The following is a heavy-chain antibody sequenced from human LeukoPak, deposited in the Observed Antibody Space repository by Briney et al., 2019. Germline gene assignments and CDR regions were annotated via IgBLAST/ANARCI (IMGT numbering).Heavy chain of an antibody. J-gene: IGHJ4*02. CDR1: GYTFTSYD. CDR2: MNPNSGNT. CDR3: ARGHLIVGATMGFDY. D-gene: IGHD1-26*01. V-gene: IGHV1-8*03. Sequence: GRSLRLSCAASGYTFTSYDINWVRQATGQGLEWMGWMNPNSGNTGYAQKFQGRVTITRNTSISTAYMELSGLRSEDTAVYYCARGHLIVGATMGFDYWGQGTLVTVSS.